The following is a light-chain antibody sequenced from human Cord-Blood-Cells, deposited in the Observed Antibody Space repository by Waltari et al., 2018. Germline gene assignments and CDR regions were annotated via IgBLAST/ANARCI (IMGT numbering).Light chain of an antibody. J-gene: IGLJ3*02. CDR2: DVS. CDR1: SSDVGGYNY. V-gene: IGLV2-14*04. Sequence: SPGQSLTISCTGTSSDVGGYNYVSWYQQHPGKAPKLMIYDVSNRPSGVSNRFSGSKSGNTASLTISGLQAEDDADYYCSSYTSSSTLDWVFGGGTKLTVL. CDR3: SSYTSSSTLDWV.